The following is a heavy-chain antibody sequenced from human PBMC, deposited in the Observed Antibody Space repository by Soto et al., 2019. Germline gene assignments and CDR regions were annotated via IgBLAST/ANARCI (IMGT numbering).Heavy chain of an antibody. Sequence: SETLSLTCAVYGGSFSGYYWSWIRQPPGKGLEWIGEINHSGSTNYNPSLKSRVTISVDTSKNQFSLKLSSVTAADTAVYYCARGDDILTGYYQGNWFDPWGQGTLVT. V-gene: IGHV4-34*01. J-gene: IGHJ5*02. CDR3: ARGDDILTGYYQGNWFDP. CDR2: INHSGST. CDR1: GGSFSGYY. D-gene: IGHD3-9*01.